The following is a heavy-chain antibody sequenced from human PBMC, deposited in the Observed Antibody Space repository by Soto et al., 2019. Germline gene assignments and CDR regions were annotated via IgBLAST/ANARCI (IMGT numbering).Heavy chain of an antibody. CDR1: GYRFTNYW. Sequence: GESLKISCKGSGYRFTNYWIGWVRQMPGKGLEWMGIIYPGDSDTRYSPSFQGQVTISADKSINTAYLQWSSLKASDTAMYYRARDSYSGTTCYDFDYWGQGTQVTVSS. D-gene: IGHD2-2*01. CDR3: ARDSYSGTTCYDFDY. CDR2: IYPGDSDT. V-gene: IGHV5-51*01. J-gene: IGHJ4*02.